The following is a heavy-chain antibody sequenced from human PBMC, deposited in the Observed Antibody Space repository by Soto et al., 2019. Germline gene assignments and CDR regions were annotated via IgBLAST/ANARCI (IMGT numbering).Heavy chain of an antibody. CDR3: ARVGVDTPMVDGGYYYYGMDV. J-gene: IGHJ6*02. CDR2: INSDGIST. Sequence: PGGSLRLSCAASGFTFSRYWMHWVRQAPGKGLVWVSRINSDGISTRYADSVKGRFTISRDNAKNTLYLQMNSLRAEDTALYYCARVGVDTPMVDGGYYYYGMDVWGQGTTVTVSS. D-gene: IGHD5-18*01. V-gene: IGHV3-74*01. CDR1: GFTFSRYW.